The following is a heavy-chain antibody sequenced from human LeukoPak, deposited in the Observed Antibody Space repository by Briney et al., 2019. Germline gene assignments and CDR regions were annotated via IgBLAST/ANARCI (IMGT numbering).Heavy chain of an antibody. CDR2: ISAYNGNT. J-gene: IGHJ4*02. CDR3: ARGSDGYNSLDYFDY. V-gene: IGHV1-18*01. Sequence: GASVKVSCKASGYTFTSYGISWVRQAPGQGLEWMGWISAYNGNTNYAQKLQGRVTMTTDTSTSTAYMELRSLRSDDTAVYYCARGSDGYNSLDYFDYWGQGTLVTVSS. D-gene: IGHD5-24*01. CDR1: GYTFTSYG.